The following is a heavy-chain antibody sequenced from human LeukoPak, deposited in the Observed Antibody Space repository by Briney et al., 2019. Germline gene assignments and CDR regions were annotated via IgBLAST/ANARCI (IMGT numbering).Heavy chain of an antibody. CDR3: AKGGSIALNNWFDP. CDR2: ISWNSGSI. D-gene: IGHD6-6*01. V-gene: IGHV3-9*01. J-gene: IGHJ5*02. Sequence: PGGSLRLSCAASGFTFDDYALHWVRQAPGKGLEWVSGISWNSGSIAYADSVKGRFTISRDNAKNSLYLQMNSLRAEDTALYYCAKGGSIALNNWFDPWGQGTLVTVSS. CDR1: GFTFDDYA.